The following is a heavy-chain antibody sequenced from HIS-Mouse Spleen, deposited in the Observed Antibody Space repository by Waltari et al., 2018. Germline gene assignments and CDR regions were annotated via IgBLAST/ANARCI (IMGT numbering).Heavy chain of an antibody. CDR3: ARVRTGDPSYWYFDL. D-gene: IGHD7-27*01. CDR1: GGSFSGYY. CDR2: INHSGST. Sequence: QVQLQQWGAGLLKPSETLSLTCAVYGGSFSGYYWSWIRQPPGKGLEWIGEINHSGSTNHTPSLKSRVTISVDTSKNQFSLKLSSVTAADTAVYYCARVRTGDPSYWYFDLWGRGTLVTVSS. J-gene: IGHJ2*01. V-gene: IGHV4-34*01.